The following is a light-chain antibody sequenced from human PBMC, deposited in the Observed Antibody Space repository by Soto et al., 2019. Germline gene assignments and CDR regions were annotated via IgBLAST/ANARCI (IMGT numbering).Light chain of an antibody. CDR3: SSYTTSRTWV. J-gene: IGLJ3*02. CDR1: SSDVGAYNY. CDR2: EVS. Sequence: QSVLTQPASVSGSPGQSITISCTGTSSDVGAYNYVSWYQQHPGKAPKLMIYEVSNRPSGVSNRFSGSKSGNTASLTISGRQAEDESDYYCSSYTTSRTWVFGGGTKLTVL. V-gene: IGLV2-14*01.